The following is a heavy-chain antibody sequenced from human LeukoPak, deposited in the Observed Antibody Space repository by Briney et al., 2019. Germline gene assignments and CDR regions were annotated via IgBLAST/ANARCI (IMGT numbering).Heavy chain of an antibody. CDR3: ARRQGCSSSSCPPDY. CDR1: GYRFTTYW. J-gene: IGHJ4*02. CDR2: IYPGDSDT. D-gene: IGHD2-2*01. V-gene: IGHV5-51*01. Sequence: GGSLQISCRGAGYRFTTYWIGWVRQLPGEGLEWMGIIYPGDSDTRYTPSFQGQVIMSADKSINTAYLQWSSLRASDTAMYYCARRQGCSSSSCPPDYWGQGTLVTLSS.